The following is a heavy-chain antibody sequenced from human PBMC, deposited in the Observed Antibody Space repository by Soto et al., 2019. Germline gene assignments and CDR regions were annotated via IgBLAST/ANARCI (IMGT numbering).Heavy chain of an antibody. CDR1: GGTFSSYA. CDR3: ARVVLYYDILTGYAFDI. D-gene: IGHD3-9*01. J-gene: IGHJ3*02. V-gene: IGHV1-69*12. CDR2: IIPIFGTA. Sequence: QVQLVQSGAEVKKPGSSAKVSCKASGGTFSSYAISWVRQAPGQGLEWMGGIIPIFGTANYAQKFQGRVTITADESTSTAYMELSSLRSEDTAVYYCARVVLYYDILTGYAFDIWGQGTMVTVSS.